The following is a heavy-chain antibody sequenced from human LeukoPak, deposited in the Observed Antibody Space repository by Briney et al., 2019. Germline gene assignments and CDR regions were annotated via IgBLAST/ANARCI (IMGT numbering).Heavy chain of an antibody. CDR2: IYPGDSDT. CDR3: ARATAEDWFDP. Sequence: GESLKISCKGSGYSFTNYWIAWVRQMPGKGLEWMGIIYPGDSDTRYSPSFQGQVTISADKSITTAYLQWSSLKASDTAIYYCARATAEDWFDPWGQGTLVTVSS. V-gene: IGHV5-51*01. J-gene: IGHJ5*02. CDR1: GYSFTNYW. D-gene: IGHD6-13*01.